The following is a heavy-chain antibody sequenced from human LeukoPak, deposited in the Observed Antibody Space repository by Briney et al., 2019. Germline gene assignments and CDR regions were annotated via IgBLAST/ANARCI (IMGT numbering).Heavy chain of an antibody. Sequence: SETLSLTCTVSGGSISSYYWSWIRQPPGKGLEWIGYIYYSGSTNYNPSLKSRVTISVDTSKNKFSLKLSSVTAADTAVYYCARAVVRGVIPAYYYYMDVWGKGTTVTISS. CDR2: IYYSGST. CDR1: GGSISSYY. V-gene: IGHV4-59*01. CDR3: ARAVVRGVIPAYYYYMDV. D-gene: IGHD3-10*01. J-gene: IGHJ6*03.